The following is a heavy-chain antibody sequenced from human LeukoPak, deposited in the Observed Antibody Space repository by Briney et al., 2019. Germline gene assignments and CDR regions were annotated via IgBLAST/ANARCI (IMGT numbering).Heavy chain of an antibody. J-gene: IGHJ3*02. CDR3: ARVRQLDNLYDAFDI. CDR1: GYTFTSYY. V-gene: IGHV1-46*01. Sequence: GASVKVSCKASGYTFTSYYIHWVRQAPGQGLEWMGIINPSGGSTSYAQKFQGRVTMTRDMSTSTVYMELSSLRSEDTAVYYCARVRQLDNLYDAFDIWGQGTMVTVSS. D-gene: IGHD6-13*01. CDR2: INPSGGST.